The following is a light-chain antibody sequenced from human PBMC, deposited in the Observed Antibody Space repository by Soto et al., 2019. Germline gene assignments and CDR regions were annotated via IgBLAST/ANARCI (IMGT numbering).Light chain of an antibody. CDR1: GATSD. V-gene: IGLV1-40*01. CDR2: GNN. CDR3: QSFDSSLSALYV. J-gene: IGLJ1*01. Sequence: QSVLTQPPSVSGAPGQRVTISCIGATSDVHWYQHLPGTAPKLLIYGNNNRPSGVPDRFSGSNSGTSASLAITWLQAEEEADYYCQSFDSSLSALYVFGTGTKVTVL.